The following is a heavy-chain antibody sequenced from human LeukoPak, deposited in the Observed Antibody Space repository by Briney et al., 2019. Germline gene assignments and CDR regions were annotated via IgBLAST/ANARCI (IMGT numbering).Heavy chain of an antibody. CDR2: IKQDGSEK. D-gene: IGHD5-12*01. CDR1: GFTFSSYW. CDR3: ARDSSTDIVVTIDY. J-gene: IGHJ4*02. V-gene: IGHV3-7*01. Sequence: GGSLRLSCAASGFTFSSYWMSWVRQAPGKGLEWVANIKQDGSEKYYVDSVKGRFTISRDNAKNSLYLQMNSLRVEDTAVYYCARDSSTDIVVTIDYWGQGTQVTVSS.